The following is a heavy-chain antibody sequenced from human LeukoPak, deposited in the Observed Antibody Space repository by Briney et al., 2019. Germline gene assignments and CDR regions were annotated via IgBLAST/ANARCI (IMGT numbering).Heavy chain of an antibody. CDR1: GFTFSSYA. CDR2: ISYDGSNK. CDR3: ARDLTDGYLPSRH. J-gene: IGHJ1*01. D-gene: IGHD5-24*01. Sequence: PGGSLRLSCAASGFTFSSYAMHRVRQAPGKGLEWVAVISYDGSNKYYADSVKGRFTISRDNSKNTLYLQMNSLRAEDTAVYYCARDLTDGYLPSRHWGQGTLVTVSS. V-gene: IGHV3-30-3*01.